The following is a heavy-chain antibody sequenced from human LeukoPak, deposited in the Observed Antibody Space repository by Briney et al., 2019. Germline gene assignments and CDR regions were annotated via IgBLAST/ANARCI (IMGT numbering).Heavy chain of an antibody. Sequence: ASVKVSCKAPGGTFSSYAISWVRQAPGQGLEWMGGIIPIFGTANYAQKFQGRVTITADESTSTAYMELSSLRSEDTAVYYCARGGSDQNNWFDPWGQGTLVTVSS. J-gene: IGHJ5*02. CDR3: ARGGSDQNNWFDP. D-gene: IGHD2-2*01. CDR1: GGTFSSYA. V-gene: IGHV1-69*13. CDR2: IIPIFGTA.